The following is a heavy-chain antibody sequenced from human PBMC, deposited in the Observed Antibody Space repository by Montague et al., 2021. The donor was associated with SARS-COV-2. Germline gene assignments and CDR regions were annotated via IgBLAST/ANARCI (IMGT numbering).Heavy chain of an antibody. CDR3: AKDKGVAYYFDH. CDR1: GIAFSNYA. CDR2: ISGSGGST. D-gene: IGHD2-15*01. V-gene: IGHV3-23*01. J-gene: IGHJ4*02. Sequence: SLRLSCAASGIAFSNYAMSWVRQAPGKGLEWVSAISGSGGSTYYADSVKGRFTISRDNSKNTLYLQMNSLRAGDTAVYYCAKDKGVAYYFDHWGQGTLVTVSS.